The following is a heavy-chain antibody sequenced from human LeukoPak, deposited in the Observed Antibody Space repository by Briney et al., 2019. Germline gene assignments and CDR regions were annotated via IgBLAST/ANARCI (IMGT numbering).Heavy chain of an antibody. Sequence: SVKVSCKASGGIFSSYAISWVRQAPGQGLEWMGGIIPIFGTANYAQKFQGRVTITADESTSTAYMELSSLRSEDTAVYYCARDPNYSSGWYYFDYWGQGTLVTVSS. V-gene: IGHV1-69*13. CDR1: GGIFSSYA. D-gene: IGHD6-19*01. J-gene: IGHJ4*02. CDR3: ARDPNYSSGWYYFDY. CDR2: IIPIFGTA.